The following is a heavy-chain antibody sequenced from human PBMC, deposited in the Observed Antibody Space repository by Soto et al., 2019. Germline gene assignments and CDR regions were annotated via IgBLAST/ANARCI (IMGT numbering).Heavy chain of an antibody. CDR2: TYYRSKSYN. J-gene: IGHJ4*02. CDR3: ARELTEVAGVYCFDY. V-gene: IGHV6-1*01. D-gene: IGHD6-19*01. Sequence: PSQTLSLTCAISGDSVSSNSASWNWIRQSPSRGLEWMGRTYYRSKSYNDYAVSVKSRLTITPDTSKNQFSLQLKSVTPGDTAVYYCARELTEVAGVYCFDYWGQGTLVTVSS. CDR1: GDSVSSNSAS.